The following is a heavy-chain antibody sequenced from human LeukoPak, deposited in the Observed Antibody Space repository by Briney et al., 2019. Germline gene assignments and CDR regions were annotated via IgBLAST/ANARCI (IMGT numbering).Heavy chain of an antibody. CDR2: ISSSSSYI. CDR3: ARDSSDFWSGLYYGMAV. J-gene: IGHJ6*02. CDR1: GFTFSSYS. Sequence: GGSLRLSCAASGFTFSSYSMNWVRQAPGKGLEWVSSISSSSSYIYYADSVKGRFTISRDNAKNSLYLQMNSLRAEDTAVCYCARDSSDFWSGLYYGMAVWGQGTTVTVSS. V-gene: IGHV3-21*01. D-gene: IGHD3-3*01.